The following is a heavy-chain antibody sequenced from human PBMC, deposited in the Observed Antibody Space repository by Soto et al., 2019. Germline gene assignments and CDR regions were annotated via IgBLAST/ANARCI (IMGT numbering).Heavy chain of an antibody. D-gene: IGHD2-2*01. CDR3: AKEKISTRCCNWFDP. CDR1: GFIISSYA. CDR2: ISGSGGST. J-gene: IGHJ5*02. V-gene: IGHV3-23*01. Sequence: GGSLRLSCAASGFIISSYAMSWVRQAPGKGLEWVSAISGSGGSTYYADSVKGRFTISRDNSKNTLYLQMNSLRAEDTAVYYCAKEKISTRCCNWFDPWGQGTLVTVPQ.